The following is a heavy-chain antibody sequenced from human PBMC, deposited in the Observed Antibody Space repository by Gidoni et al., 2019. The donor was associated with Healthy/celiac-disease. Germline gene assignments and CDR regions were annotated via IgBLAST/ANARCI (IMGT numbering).Heavy chain of an antibody. CDR1: GGSISSSIYY. D-gene: IGHD6-6*01. Sequence: QLQLQESGPGLVKPSETLSLTCTVSGGSISSSIYYWGWLRQPPGKGLEWIGSIYYSGSTYYNPSLKSRVTISVDTSKNQFSLKLSSVTAADTAVYYCATGMSIAAVWGQGTLVTVSS. J-gene: IGHJ4*02. V-gene: IGHV4-39*01. CDR2: IYYSGST. CDR3: ATGMSIAAV.